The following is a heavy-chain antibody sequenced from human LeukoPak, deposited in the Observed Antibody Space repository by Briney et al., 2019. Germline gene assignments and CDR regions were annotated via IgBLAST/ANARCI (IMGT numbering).Heavy chain of an antibody. CDR1: GGSFSGYY. J-gene: IGHJ4*02. CDR2: INHNGST. CDR3: ARSFDGRIAARGGDFDY. Sequence: SETLSLTCAVYGGSFSGYYWSWIRQPPGKGLEWIGEINHNGSTNYNPSLKSRVTISVDTSKNQFSLKLSSVTAADTAVYYCARSFDGRIAARGGDFDYWGQGTLVTVSS. D-gene: IGHD6-6*01. V-gene: IGHV4-34*01.